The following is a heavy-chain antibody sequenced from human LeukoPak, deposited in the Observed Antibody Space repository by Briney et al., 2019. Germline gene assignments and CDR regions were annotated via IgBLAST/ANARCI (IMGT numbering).Heavy chain of an antibody. CDR3: AREGQQLPLDY. Sequence: PSETLSLTCTVSGGSVSSGSYYWSWIRQPPGKGLEWIGYIYYSGSTNYNPSLKSRVTISVDTSKNQFSLKLSSVTAADTAVYYCAREGQQLPLDYWGQGTLVTVSS. J-gene: IGHJ4*02. CDR1: GGSVSSGSYY. V-gene: IGHV4-61*01. CDR2: IYYSGST. D-gene: IGHD6-13*01.